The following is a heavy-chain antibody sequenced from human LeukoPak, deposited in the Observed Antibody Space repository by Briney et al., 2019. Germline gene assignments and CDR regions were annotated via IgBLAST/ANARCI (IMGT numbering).Heavy chain of an antibody. V-gene: IGHV3-11*04. Sequence: GSLRLSCAVSGFPFTRFYMSCIRQAPGKGLEWISYIGLSGSPLDYADSVRGRFTISRDNAKNSLYLELNSLRAEDTAVYYCARKDFSSGSFSYWGQGTLVTVSS. J-gene: IGHJ4*02. D-gene: IGHD3-22*01. CDR3: ARKDFSSGSFSY. CDR2: IGLSGSPL. CDR1: GFPFTRFY.